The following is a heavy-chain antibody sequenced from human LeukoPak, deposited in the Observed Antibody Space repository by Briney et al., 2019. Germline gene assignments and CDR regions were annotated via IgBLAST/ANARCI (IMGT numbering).Heavy chain of an antibody. D-gene: IGHD4-17*01. V-gene: IGHV3-23*01. Sequence: GGSLRLSCAASGFIFSSYAMSWVRQAPGKGLEWVSAISGSGGSTYYADSVKGRFTISRDNSKNTLYLQMNSLRAEDTAVYYCAKDRVAVTTVFDYWGQGTLVTVSS. J-gene: IGHJ4*02. CDR1: GFIFSSYA. CDR3: AKDRVAVTTVFDY. CDR2: ISGSGGST.